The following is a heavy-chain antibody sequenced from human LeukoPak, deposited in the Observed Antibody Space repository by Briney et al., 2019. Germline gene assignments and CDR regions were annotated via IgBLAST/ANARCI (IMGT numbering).Heavy chain of an antibody. J-gene: IGHJ4*02. CDR2: FDPEDGET. CDR1: GGTFSSYA. V-gene: IGHV1-24*01. D-gene: IGHD6-6*01. Sequence: GASVKVSCKASGGTFSSYAISWVRQAPGQGLEWMGGFDPEDGETIYAQKFQGRVTMTEDTSTDTAYMELSSMRSEDTAVYYCATGEGSIAALSNYWGQGTLVTLSS. CDR3: ATGEGSIAALSNY.